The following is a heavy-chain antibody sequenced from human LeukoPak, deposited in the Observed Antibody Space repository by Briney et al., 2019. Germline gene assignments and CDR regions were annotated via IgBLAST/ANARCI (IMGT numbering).Heavy chain of an antibody. CDR3: AGAGPPHYYFDY. CDR1: GFTFSSYW. Sequence: GGSLRLSCAASGFTFSSYWMHWVRQAPGKGLVWVSRVNFDGSSTKYADSVKGRFTISRDNAKNTLYLQMNSLRAEDTAVYYCAGAGPPHYYFDYWGQGTLVTVSS. CDR2: VNFDGSST. J-gene: IGHJ4*02. V-gene: IGHV3-74*03.